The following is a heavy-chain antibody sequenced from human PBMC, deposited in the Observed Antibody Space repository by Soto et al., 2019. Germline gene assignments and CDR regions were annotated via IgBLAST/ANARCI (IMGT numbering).Heavy chain of an antibody. CDR3: ARVLFAGAYCGGDCSLVY. D-gene: IGHD2-21*02. CDR2: ISVNNGNT. CDR1: GYTFTNYA. V-gene: IGHV1-18*01. J-gene: IGHJ4*02. Sequence: GASVKVSCKASGYTFTNYAIHWVRQAPGQRLEWMGWISVNNGNTNYAQKLQGRITMTTDTSTSTAYMELRSLRSDDTAVYYCARVLFAGAYCGGDCSLVYWGQGSLVTVSS.